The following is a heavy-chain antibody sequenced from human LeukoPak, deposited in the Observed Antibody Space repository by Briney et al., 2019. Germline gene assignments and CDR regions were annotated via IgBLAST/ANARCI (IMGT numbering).Heavy chain of an antibody. V-gene: IGHV3-21*01. Sequence: PGGSLRLSCAASGFPFSSYSMNWVRQAPGEGLEWVSSISSSSSYIYYADSVKGRFTISRDNAKNSLYLQMNSLRAEDTAVYYCATVLVATGRLDYWGQGTLVTVSS. CDR2: ISSSSSYI. CDR3: ATVLVATGRLDY. J-gene: IGHJ4*02. CDR1: GFPFSSYS. D-gene: IGHD5-12*01.